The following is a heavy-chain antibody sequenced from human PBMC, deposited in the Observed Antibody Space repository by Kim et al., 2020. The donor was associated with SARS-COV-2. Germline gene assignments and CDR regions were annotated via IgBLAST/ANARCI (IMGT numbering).Heavy chain of an antibody. D-gene: IGHD2-2*02. CDR3: AREIVVVPAAILTAEYYYYMDV. V-gene: IGHV1-2*02. CDR1: GYTFTGYY. CDR2: INPNSGGT. Sequence: ASVKVSCKASGYTFTGYYMHWVRQAPGQGLEWMGWINPNSGGTNYAQKFQGRVTMTSDTSISTAYMELSRLRSDDTAVYYCAREIVVVPAAILTAEYYYYMDVWGKGTTVTVSS. J-gene: IGHJ6*03.